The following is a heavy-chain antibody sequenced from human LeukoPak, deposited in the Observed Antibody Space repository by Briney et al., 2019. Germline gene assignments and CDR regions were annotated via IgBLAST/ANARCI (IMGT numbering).Heavy chain of an antibody. D-gene: IGHD1-14*01. CDR2: IIPIFGIA. Sequence: SVKVSCKASGCTFSSYAISWVRQAPGQGLEWMGRIIPIFGIANYAQKFQGRVTITADKSTSTAYMELSSLRSEDTAVYYCASGGTTFDYWGQGTLVTVSS. V-gene: IGHV1-69*04. CDR3: ASGGTTFDY. J-gene: IGHJ4*02. CDR1: GCTFSSYA.